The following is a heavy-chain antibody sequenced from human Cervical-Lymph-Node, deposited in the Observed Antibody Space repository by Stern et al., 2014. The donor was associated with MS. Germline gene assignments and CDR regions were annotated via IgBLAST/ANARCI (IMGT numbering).Heavy chain of an antibody. CDR2: VYYSGIT. CDR3: ARGVTAVTNYVPNWCFDL. D-gene: IGHD4-11*01. V-gene: IGHV4-39*02. Sequence: QLQLQESGPGLVKPSETLSLTCTVSGGSITNRDYWGWIRQSPGKGLEWIGSVYYSGITYYRPSLKSRATISIDTSKNHFSLQLTSGPATDTAVYFCARGVTAVTNYVPNWCFDLWGRGTLVTISS. CDR1: GGSITNRDY. J-gene: IGHJ2*01.